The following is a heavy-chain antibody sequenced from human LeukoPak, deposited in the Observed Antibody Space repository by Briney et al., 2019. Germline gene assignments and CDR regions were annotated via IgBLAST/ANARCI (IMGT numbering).Heavy chain of an antibody. CDR2: ISTSGRT. CDR1: GGSINSGRYY. CDR3: ARDWGVSARPGYMDV. D-gene: IGHD6-6*01. Sequence: PSQTLSLTCTVSGGSINSGRYYWSWIRQPAGRGLEWIGHISTSGRTSYSPSLKSRVTISVDTSKNQFSLRLSSVTAADTAVYYCARDWGVSARPGYMDVWGKGTTVTVSS. V-gene: IGHV4-61*09. J-gene: IGHJ6*03.